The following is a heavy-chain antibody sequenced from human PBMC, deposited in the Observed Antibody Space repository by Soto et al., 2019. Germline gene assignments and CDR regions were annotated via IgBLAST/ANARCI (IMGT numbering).Heavy chain of an antibody. CDR1: SDSISSSTW. D-gene: IGHD2-15*01. CDR2: IYHSGST. V-gene: IGHV4-4*02. CDR3: ASSPGSLAGDY. Sequence: SETLSLTCAVSSDSISSSTWWSWVRQPPGRGLEWIGEIYHSGSTNYNPSLKSRVTFSVDKSKHQFSLNLSSVTAADTAVYYCASSPGSLAGDYWGLGTLVTVSS. J-gene: IGHJ4*02.